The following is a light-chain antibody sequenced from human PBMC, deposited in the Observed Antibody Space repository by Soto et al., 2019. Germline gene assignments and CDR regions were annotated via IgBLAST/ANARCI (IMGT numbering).Light chain of an antibody. CDR2: KVS. V-gene: IGKV2-30*01. J-gene: IGKJ1*01. Sequence: DVVMTQSPLSLPVTLGQPASISCRSSQSLVSSDGNTYLNWFHQRPGQPPRRLIYKVSNRDSGIPDRFSGSGSGTDFTLTISRLEPEDFAVYYCQQYGSSPTFGQGTKVDIK. CDR1: QSLVSSDGNTY. CDR3: QQYGSSPT.